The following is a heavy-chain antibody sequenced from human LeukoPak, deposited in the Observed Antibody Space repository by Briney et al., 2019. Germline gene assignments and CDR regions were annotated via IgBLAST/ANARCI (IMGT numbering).Heavy chain of an antibody. CDR2: ISSSSSYI. CDR3: ARDPVYVDTAMVIDY. D-gene: IGHD5-18*01. J-gene: IGHJ4*02. CDR1: GFTFSSYS. Sequence: PGGSLRLSCAASGFTFSSYSMNWVRKAPGKGLEWVSSISSSSSYIYYADSVKGRFTISRDNAKNSLYLQMNSLRAEDTAVYYCARDPVYVDTAMVIDYWGQGTLVTVSS. V-gene: IGHV3-21*01.